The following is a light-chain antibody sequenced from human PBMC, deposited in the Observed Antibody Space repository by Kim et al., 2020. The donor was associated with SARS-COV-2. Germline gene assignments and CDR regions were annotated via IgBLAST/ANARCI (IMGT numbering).Light chain of an antibody. V-gene: IGKV3-20*01. CDR1: HSLRSDY. CDR3: HQYVSAPFT. J-gene: IGKJ4*01. Sequence: EIVLTQSPGTLSLSPGERATLSCRASHSLRSDYLTCHQQKPGQAPRLLIFDASTRAPVIPDRFSGSGSGADFTLTIDRLEPEDFAVYYSHQYVSAPFTFVGGTKMDI. CDR2: DAS.